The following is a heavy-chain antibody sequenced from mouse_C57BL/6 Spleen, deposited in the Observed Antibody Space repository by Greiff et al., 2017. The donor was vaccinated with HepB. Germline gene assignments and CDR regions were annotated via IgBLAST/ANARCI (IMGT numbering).Heavy chain of an antibody. CDR1: GYTFTSYW. CDR3: ARWPDYYEFAY. Sequence: QVQLQQSGAELVKPGASVKLSCKASGYTFTSYWMHWVKQRPGQGLEWIGMIHPNSGSTNYNEKFKSKATLTVDKSSSTAYMQLSSLTSEDSAVYYCARWPDYYEFAYWGQGTLVTVSA. CDR2: IHPNSGST. J-gene: IGHJ3*01. V-gene: IGHV1-64*01. D-gene: IGHD1-1*01.